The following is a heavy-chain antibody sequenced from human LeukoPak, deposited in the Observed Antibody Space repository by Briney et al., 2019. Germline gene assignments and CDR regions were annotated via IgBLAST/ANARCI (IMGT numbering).Heavy chain of an antibody. Sequence: SGTLSLTCTVSGGSISSYYWSWIRQPPGKGLEWIGYIYYSGSTNYNPSLKSRVTISVDTSKNQFSLKLSSVTAADTAVYYCASSDSSGYYDYWGQGTLVTVSS. CDR1: GGSISSYY. V-gene: IGHV4-59*01. CDR3: ASSDSSGYYDY. J-gene: IGHJ4*02. CDR2: IYYSGST. D-gene: IGHD3-22*01.